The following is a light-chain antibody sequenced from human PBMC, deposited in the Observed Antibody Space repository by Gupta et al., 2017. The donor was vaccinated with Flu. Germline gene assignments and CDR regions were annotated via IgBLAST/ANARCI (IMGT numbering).Light chain of an antibody. CDR3: QQRSNWPPLT. V-gene: IGKV3-11*01. CDR2: DA. Sequence: EIVLTQSPATLSLSPGERATLSCRASQSVSSYLAWYQQKPGQAPRLLIYDASRFSGSGSGTDFTLTISSLEPEDFAVYHCQQRSNWPPLTFGGGTKVEIK. J-gene: IGKJ4*01. CDR1: QSVSSY.